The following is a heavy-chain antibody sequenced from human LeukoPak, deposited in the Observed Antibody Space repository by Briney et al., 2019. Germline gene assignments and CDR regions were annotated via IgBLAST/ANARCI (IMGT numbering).Heavy chain of an antibody. CDR2: IWYDGSNK. Sequence: PGGSLRLSCAASGFTFSSYGMHWVRQAPGKGLEWVAVIWYDGSNKYYADSVKGRFTISRDNSKNTLYLQMNSLRAEDTAVCYCAKDPGSGWDYYFDYWGQGTLVTVSS. D-gene: IGHD6-19*01. CDR3: AKDPGSGWDYYFDY. CDR1: GFTFSSYG. V-gene: IGHV3-30*02. J-gene: IGHJ4*02.